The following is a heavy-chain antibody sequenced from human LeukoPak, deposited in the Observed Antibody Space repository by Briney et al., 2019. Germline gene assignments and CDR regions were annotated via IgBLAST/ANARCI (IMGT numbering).Heavy chain of an antibody. Sequence: ASVKVSCKASGGTFSSYAISWVRQAPGQGLEWMGRIIPIFGTANYAQKFQGRVTITTDESTCTAYMELSSLRSEDTAVYYCARGVGSGSNWFDPWGQGTLVTVSS. J-gene: IGHJ5*02. CDR2: IIPIFGTA. CDR1: GGTFSSYA. D-gene: IGHD3-10*01. V-gene: IGHV1-69*05. CDR3: ARGVGSGSNWFDP.